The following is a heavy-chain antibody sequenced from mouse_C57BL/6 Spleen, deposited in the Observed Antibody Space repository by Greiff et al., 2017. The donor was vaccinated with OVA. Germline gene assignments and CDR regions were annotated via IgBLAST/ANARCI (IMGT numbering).Heavy chain of an antibody. Sequence: QVQLQQPGAELVMPGASVKLSCKASGYTFTSYWMHWVKQRPGQGLEWIGEIDPSDSYTNYNQKFKGKSTLTVDKSSSTAYMQLSSLTSEDSAVYYCARGGYENYAMDYWGQGTSVTVSS. CDR3: ARGGYENYAMDY. J-gene: IGHJ4*01. D-gene: IGHD2-3*01. V-gene: IGHV1-69*01. CDR1: GYTFTSYW. CDR2: IDPSDSYT.